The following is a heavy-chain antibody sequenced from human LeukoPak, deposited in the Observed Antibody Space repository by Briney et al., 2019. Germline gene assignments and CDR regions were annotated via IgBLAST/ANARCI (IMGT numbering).Heavy chain of an antibody. CDR3: ARVSGSYQRNFDY. D-gene: IGHD1-26*01. V-gene: IGHV1-69*04. J-gene: IGHJ4*02. CDR1: GGTFSSYA. Sequence: GASVKVSCKASGGTFSSYAISWVRQAPGQGLEWMGRIIPILGIANYAQKFQGRVTMTRNTSISTAYMELSSLRSEDTAVYYCARVSGSYQRNFDYWGQGTLVTVSS. CDR2: IIPILGIA.